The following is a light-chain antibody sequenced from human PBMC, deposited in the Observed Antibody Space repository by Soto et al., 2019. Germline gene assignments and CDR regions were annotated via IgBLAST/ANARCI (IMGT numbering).Light chain of an antibody. CDR1: RSLVHRDGNTY. CDR3: MQATQSYT. V-gene: IGKV2-24*01. CDR2: KIS. J-gene: IGKJ2*01. Sequence: DIVLTQTPLSSPVTLGQPASISCRSSRSLVHRDGNTYFNWLQQRPGQPARLLIYKISKRFPGVPDRFSGSGAGPDFTLKISRVEAEDVGVYFCMQATQSYTFGQGTKLEIK.